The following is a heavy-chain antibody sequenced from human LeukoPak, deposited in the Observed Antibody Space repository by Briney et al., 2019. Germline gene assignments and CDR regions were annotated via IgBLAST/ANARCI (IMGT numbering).Heavy chain of an antibody. CDR1: GGSISSYY. J-gene: IGHJ4*02. Sequence: SETLSLTCTVSGGSISSYYWSWIRQPAGKGLEWIGRLYNSGSTNYNPSLKSRVSISRDTSKNQFSLKLTSVTAADTAVYYCARGGSTYYDNSEVDYWGQGTLVTISS. D-gene: IGHD3-22*01. CDR2: LYNSGST. V-gene: IGHV4-4*07. CDR3: ARGGSTYYDNSEVDY.